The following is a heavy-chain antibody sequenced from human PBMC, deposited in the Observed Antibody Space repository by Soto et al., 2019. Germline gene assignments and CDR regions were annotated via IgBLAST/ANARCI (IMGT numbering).Heavy chain of an antibody. D-gene: IGHD3-22*01. CDR3: ARGSNYYDSSGYPTGDY. V-gene: IGHV1-69*02. CDR1: GGTFSSYT. Sequence: ASVKVSCKASGGTFSSYTISWVRQAPGQGLEWMGRIIPILGIANYAQKFQGRVTITADKSTSTAYMELSSLRSEDTAVYYCARGSNYYDSSGYPTGDYWGQGTLVTVSS. CDR2: IIPILGIA. J-gene: IGHJ4*02.